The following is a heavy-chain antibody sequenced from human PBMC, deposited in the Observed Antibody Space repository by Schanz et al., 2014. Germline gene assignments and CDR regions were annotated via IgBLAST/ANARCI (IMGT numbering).Heavy chain of an antibody. Sequence: EVQLVESGGGLVEPGGSLRLSCEASGFTFSTSAMSWVRQAPGKGLEWVSSLGGSTGGIYYADSVRGRFTISRDNSKNTLYLQMNSLRTEDTAVYFCAKSYDTSGYSGFDYWGQGTLVTVSS. CDR1: GFTFSTSA. V-gene: IGHV3-23*04. J-gene: IGHJ4*02. CDR3: AKSYDTSGYSGFDY. CDR2: LGGSTGGI. D-gene: IGHD3-22*01.